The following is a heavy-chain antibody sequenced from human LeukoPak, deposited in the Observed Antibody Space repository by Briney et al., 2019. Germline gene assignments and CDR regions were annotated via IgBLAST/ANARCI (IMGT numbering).Heavy chain of an antibody. CDR1: GFTVSSNY. D-gene: IGHD1-26*01. Sequence: GGSLRLSCAASGFTVSSNYMSWVRQAPGKGLEWVSVIYSGGSTYYADSVKGRFTISRHNSKNTLYLQMNSLRAEDTAVYYCATQNWGHSGSYEMDVWGQGTTVTVSS. J-gene: IGHJ6*02. CDR3: ATQNWGHSGSYEMDV. CDR2: IYSGGST. V-gene: IGHV3-53*04.